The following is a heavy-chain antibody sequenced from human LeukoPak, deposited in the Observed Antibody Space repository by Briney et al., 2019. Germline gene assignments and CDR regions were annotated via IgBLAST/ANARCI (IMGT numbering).Heavy chain of an antibody. J-gene: IGHJ5*02. CDR3: ARRYCSGGSCYSDNWFDP. V-gene: IGHV4-59*08. CDR2: IYYSGST. Sequence: SETLSPTCTVSGGSVTSYYWSWIRQPPGKGLEWIGYIYYSGSTNYNPSLKSRVTISVDTSTNQFSLKLSSVTAADTAVHYCARRYCSGGSCYSDNWFDPWGQGTLVTVSS. D-gene: IGHD2-15*01. CDR1: GGSVTSYY.